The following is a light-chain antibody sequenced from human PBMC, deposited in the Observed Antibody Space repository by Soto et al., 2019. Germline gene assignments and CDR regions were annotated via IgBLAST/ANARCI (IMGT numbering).Light chain of an antibody. CDR3: ETWDSKGV. CDR1: SGHSSYI. Sequence: VLTQSSSASASLGSSVKLTCTLSSGHSSYIIAWHQQQPGKAPRYLMKLEGSGSYNKGSGVPDRFSGSSSGADRYLTISNLQSEDEADYYCETWDSKGVFGGGTKLTGL. J-gene: IGLJ2*01. CDR2: LEGSGSY. V-gene: IGLV4-60*03.